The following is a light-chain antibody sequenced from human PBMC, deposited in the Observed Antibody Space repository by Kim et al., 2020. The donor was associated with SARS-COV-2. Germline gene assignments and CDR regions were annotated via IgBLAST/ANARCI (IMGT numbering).Light chain of an antibody. CDR1: TSNVATTT. V-gene: IGLV1-44*01. Sequence: HRDSISCSASTSNVATTTVNWYQQCPGPAPNLLIYLENRRPSGVPDRFSGSRSGTTASLAISDLRSEEEADYHCASCDDSLNAWVFGGGTQLTVL. J-gene: IGLJ3*02. CDR2: LEN. CDR3: ASCDDSLNAWV.